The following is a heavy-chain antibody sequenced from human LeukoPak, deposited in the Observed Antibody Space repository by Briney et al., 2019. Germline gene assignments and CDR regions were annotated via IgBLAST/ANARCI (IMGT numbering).Heavy chain of an antibody. CDR1: GFTFSSYG. D-gene: IGHD3-10*01. Sequence: GGSLRLSCAASGFTFSSYGMHWVRQAPGKGLEWVAVIWYDGSNKYCADSVKGRFTISRDNSKNTLYLQMNSLRAEDTAVYYCARNKWFGESTPSDYWGQGTLVTVSS. V-gene: IGHV3-33*01. J-gene: IGHJ4*02. CDR2: IWYDGSNK. CDR3: ARNKWFGESTPSDY.